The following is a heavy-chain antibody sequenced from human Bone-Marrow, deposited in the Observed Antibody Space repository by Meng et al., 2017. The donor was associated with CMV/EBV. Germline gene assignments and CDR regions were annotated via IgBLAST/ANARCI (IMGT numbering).Heavy chain of an antibody. CDR3: ARSLQYYYDSSGYYFDY. J-gene: IGHJ4*02. CDR1: GFTFSSYW. CDR2: IKQDGSEK. Sequence: GGSLRLPCAASGFTFSSYWMSWVRQAPGKGLEWVANIKQDGSEKYYVDSVKGRFTISRDNAKNSLYLQMNSLRAEDTAVYYCARSLQYYYDSSGYYFDYWGQGTLVTVSS. D-gene: IGHD3-22*01. V-gene: IGHV3-7*01.